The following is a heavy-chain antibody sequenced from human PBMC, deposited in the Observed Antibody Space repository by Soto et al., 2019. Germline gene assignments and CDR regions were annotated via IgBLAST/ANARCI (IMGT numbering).Heavy chain of an antibody. D-gene: IGHD5-12*01. V-gene: IGHV1-69*01. Sequence: QVQLVQSGAEVKKPGSSVKVSCKASGGTFNNYPITWVRQAPGQGLEWMGGSIPIFGTANYAQKFQDRVTLTVDDSTSTAFMELSSLRSEDTAIYYCARGRGYSGDDHYYYFDMDVWGQGTAVNVSS. CDR3: ARGRGYSGDDHYYYFDMDV. J-gene: IGHJ6*02. CDR2: SIPIFGTA. CDR1: GGTFNNYP.